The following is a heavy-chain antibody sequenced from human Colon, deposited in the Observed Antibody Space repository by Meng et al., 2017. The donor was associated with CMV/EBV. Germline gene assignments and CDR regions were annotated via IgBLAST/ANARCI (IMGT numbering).Heavy chain of an antibody. CDR3: ANGGHSVDEGY. Sequence: ASVKVSCKTSGYAFVEYYIHWVRQAPGQRLEWMGWMNSNEGYTVYTPHLRGRVSMTRDTSSNTAYMELNSLRSDDTAVYYCANGGHSVDEGYWGQGSLVTVSS. J-gene: IGHJ4*02. CDR1: GYAFVEYY. D-gene: IGHD6-19*01. CDR2: MNSNEGYT. V-gene: IGHV1-2*02.